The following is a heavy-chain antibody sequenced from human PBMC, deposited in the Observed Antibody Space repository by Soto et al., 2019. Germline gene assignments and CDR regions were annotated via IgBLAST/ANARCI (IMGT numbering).Heavy chain of an antibody. J-gene: IGHJ4*02. V-gene: IGHV3-23*01. CDR1: GFMFSRYV. D-gene: IGHD3-22*01. CDR3: AKDSITMIVDY. Sequence: GGSLRLSCAASGFMFSRYVMSWVRQAPGRGPEWVSAIRTSSGSGSRTYYADSVKGRFTISRDNSKSTLYLQMNSLRADDTAVYYCAKDSITMIVDYWGQGTLVTVSS. CDR2: IRTSSGSGSRT.